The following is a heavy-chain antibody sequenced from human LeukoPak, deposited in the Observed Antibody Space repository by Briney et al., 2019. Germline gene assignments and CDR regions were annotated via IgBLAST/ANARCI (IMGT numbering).Heavy chain of an antibody. D-gene: IGHD3-22*01. V-gene: IGHV3-48*01. J-gene: IGHJ4*02. CDR1: GFTFNTYT. CDR2: ISSSSSTI. CDR3: ARPSQVAYDSSGYVDY. Sequence: AGGSLRLSCAASGFTFNTYTMNWARQAPGKGLEWVSYISSSSSTIYYADSVKGRFTISRDNAKNSLYLQMNSLRAEDTAVYYCARPSQVAYDSSGYVDYWGQGTLVTVSS.